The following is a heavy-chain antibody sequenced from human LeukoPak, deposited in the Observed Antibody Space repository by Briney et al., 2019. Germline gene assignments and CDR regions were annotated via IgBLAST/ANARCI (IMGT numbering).Heavy chain of an antibody. V-gene: IGHV4-59*01. J-gene: IGHJ4*02. CDR1: GGSISSFY. CDR3: ARVRGYSSDWYMYLDY. D-gene: IGHD6-19*01. CDR2: IYYSGST. Sequence: KSSETLSLTCTVSGGSISSFYWSWIRQPPGKGLEWIGYIYYSGSTNYNPSLKSRVTISVDTSKNQFSLKLSSVTAADTAVYYCARVRGYSSDWYMYLDYWGQGTLVTVSS.